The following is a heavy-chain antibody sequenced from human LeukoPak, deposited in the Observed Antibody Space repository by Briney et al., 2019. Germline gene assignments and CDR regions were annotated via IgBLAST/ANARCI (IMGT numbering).Heavy chain of an antibody. CDR3: ARLIKYDFWSGVTHGDWFDP. CDR2: INHSGST. CDR1: GGSFSGYY. V-gene: IGHV4-34*01. Sequence: DPSETLSLTCAVYGGSFSGYYWSWIRQPPGKGLEWIGEINHSGSTNYNPSLKSRVTISVDTSKNQFSLKLSSVTAADTAVYYCARLIKYDFWSGVTHGDWFDPWGQGTLVTVSS. D-gene: IGHD3-3*01. J-gene: IGHJ5*02.